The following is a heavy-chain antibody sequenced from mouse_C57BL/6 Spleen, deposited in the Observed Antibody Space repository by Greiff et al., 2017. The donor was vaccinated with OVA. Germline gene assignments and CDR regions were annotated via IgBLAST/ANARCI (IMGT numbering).Heavy chain of an antibody. CDR3: ARSAPYGNYPYYAMDY. V-gene: IGHV1-72*01. D-gene: IGHD2-1*01. CDR2: IDPNSGGT. J-gene: IGHJ4*01. CDR1: GYTFTSYW. Sequence: QVQLQQPGAELVKPGASVKLSCKASGYTFTSYWMHWVKQRPGRGLEWIGRIDPNSGGTKYNEKFKSKATLTVDKPSSTAYMQLSSLTSEDSAVYCCARSAPYGNYPYYAMDYWGQGTSVTVSS.